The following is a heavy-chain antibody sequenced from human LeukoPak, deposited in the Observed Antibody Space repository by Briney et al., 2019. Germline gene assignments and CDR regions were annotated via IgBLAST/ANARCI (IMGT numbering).Heavy chain of an antibody. J-gene: IGHJ4*02. Sequence: GGSLRLSCAASGFTFSSYGMHWVRQAPGKGLEWVAVISYDGSNKYYADSVKGRFTISRDNSKNTLYLQMNSLRAEDTAVYYCLSEPAALPYGDYTRGIFDYWGQGTLVTVSS. V-gene: IGHV3-30*03. CDR3: LSEPAALPYGDYTRGIFDY. D-gene: IGHD4-17*01. CDR2: ISYDGSNK. CDR1: GFTFSSYG.